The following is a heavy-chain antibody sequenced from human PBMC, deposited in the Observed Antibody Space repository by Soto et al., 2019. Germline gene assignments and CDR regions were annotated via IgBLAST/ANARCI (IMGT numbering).Heavy chain of an antibody. CDR2: IYYSGST. J-gene: IGHJ3*02. CDR3: ARLYGLDAFDI. Sequence: PSETLSLTCTVSGGSIISYYWSWIRQPPGKGLEWIGYIYYSGSTNYNPSLKSRVTISVDTSKNQFSLKLSSVTAADTAVYYCARLYGLDAFDIWGQGTMVTVSS. D-gene: IGHD3-16*02. V-gene: IGHV4-59*08. CDR1: GGSIISYY.